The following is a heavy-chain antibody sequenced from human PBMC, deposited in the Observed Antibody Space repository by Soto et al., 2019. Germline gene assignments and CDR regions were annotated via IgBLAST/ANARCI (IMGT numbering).Heavy chain of an antibody. CDR1: GFTFSSYA. D-gene: IGHD3-10*01. V-gene: IGHV3-23*01. CDR2: ISGSGGST. Sequence: GGSLRLSCAASGFTFSSYAMSWVRQAPGKGLEWVSAISGSGGSTYYADSVKGRFTISRDNSKNTLYLQMNSLRAEDTAVYYCAKDSVLDYGSGWGYWGQGTLVTVSS. J-gene: IGHJ4*02. CDR3: AKDSVLDYGSGWGY.